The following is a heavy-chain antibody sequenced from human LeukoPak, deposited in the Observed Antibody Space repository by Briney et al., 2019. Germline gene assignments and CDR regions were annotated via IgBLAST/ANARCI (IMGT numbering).Heavy chain of an antibody. V-gene: IGHV1-3*01. CDR2: INAGNGNT. D-gene: IGHD2-2*01. Sequence: GASVKVSCKASGYTFTKYVVHWVRQAPGQRLEWMGWINAGNGNTKYSQKFQGRVTITRDTSASTAYMELSSLRSEDTAVYYCARGGDIVVVPAVHYYYYGMDVWGKGTTVTVSS. J-gene: IGHJ6*04. CDR1: GYTFTKYV. CDR3: ARGGDIVVVPAVHYYYYGMDV.